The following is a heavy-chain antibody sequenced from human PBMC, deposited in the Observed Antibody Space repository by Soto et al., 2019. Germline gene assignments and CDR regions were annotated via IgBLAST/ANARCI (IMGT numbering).Heavy chain of an antibody. V-gene: IGHV1-18*01. CDR1: GYTFTSHG. CDR3: ARMVRGSNIDYYHYMDV. D-gene: IGHD3-10*01. Sequence: QVQLVQSGAEVKKPGASVKVSCKASGYTFTSHGISWVRQAPGQGLEWMGWISAYNGDTNYAQKLQGRVTVTTDTSTSTADMELRSLRSDDTAVYYCARMVRGSNIDYYHYMDVWGKGTTVTVSS. J-gene: IGHJ6*03. CDR2: ISAYNGDT.